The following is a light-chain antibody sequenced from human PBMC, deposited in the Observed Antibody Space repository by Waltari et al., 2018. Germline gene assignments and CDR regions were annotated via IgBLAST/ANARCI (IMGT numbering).Light chain of an antibody. J-gene: IGLJ3*02. Sequence: QSALTQPPSASGSPGQSVTIPCTGTSSDVGGYAYVPWYQHHPGKAPKLMIYEVSKRPSGVPDRFSGSKSGNTASLTVSGLQAEDEGDYYCSSYAGGSTLGVFGGGTKLTVL. CDR3: SSYAGGSTLGV. V-gene: IGLV2-8*01. CDR2: EVS. CDR1: SSDVGGYAY.